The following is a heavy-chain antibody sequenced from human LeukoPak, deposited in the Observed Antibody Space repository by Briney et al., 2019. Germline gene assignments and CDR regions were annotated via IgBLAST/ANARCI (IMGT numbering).Heavy chain of an antibody. CDR1: LGTFSSHA. D-gene: IGHD2-2*01. J-gene: IGHJ4*02. V-gene: IGHV1-69*13. CDR2: IIPIFGTA. Sequence: EAPVKVSCKASLGTFSSHAISWVRQAPGQGLEWMGGIIPIFGTANYAQKFQGRVTITAEESTSTAYMELSSLRSEDTAVYYCARDLQSYIVVVPAASLLGYWGQGTLVTVSS. CDR3: ARDLQSYIVVVPAASLLGY.